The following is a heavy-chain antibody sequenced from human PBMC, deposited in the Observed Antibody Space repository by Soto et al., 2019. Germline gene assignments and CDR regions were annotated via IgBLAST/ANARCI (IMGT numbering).Heavy chain of an antibody. J-gene: IGHJ4*02. V-gene: IGHV4-59*01. CDR1: GGSISSYY. D-gene: IGHD3-10*01. Sequence: SETLSLTCTVSGGSISSYYWSWIRQPPGKGLEWIGYIYYRGSTNYNPSLKSRVTISVDTSKNQFSLKLSSVTAADTAVYYCVSSAHITMVRGVTTFDYWGQGTLVTVSS. CDR2: IYYRGST. CDR3: VSSAHITMVRGVTTFDY.